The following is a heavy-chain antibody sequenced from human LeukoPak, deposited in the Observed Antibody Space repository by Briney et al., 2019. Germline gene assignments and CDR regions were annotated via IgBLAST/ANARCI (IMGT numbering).Heavy chain of an antibody. CDR3: ARAGPYYDFWSGYSYYYYMDV. Sequence: ASVKVSCKASGYTFTSYDINWVRQATGQGLEWMGWMNPNSGNTGYAQKFQGRVTITRNTSISTAYMELSSLRSEDTAVYYCARAGPYYDFWSGYSYYYYMDVWGKGTTVTVSS. J-gene: IGHJ6*03. CDR1: GYTFTSYD. D-gene: IGHD3-3*01. CDR2: MNPNSGNT. V-gene: IGHV1-8*03.